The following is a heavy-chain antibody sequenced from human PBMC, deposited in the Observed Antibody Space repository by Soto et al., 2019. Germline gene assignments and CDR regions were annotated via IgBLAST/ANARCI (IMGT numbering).Heavy chain of an antibody. V-gene: IGHV1-2*02. CDR1: GYTFTGYY. J-gene: IGHJ5*02. CDR3: ARDAVMLLLWFGELLSSFYP. CDR2: INPNSGGT. D-gene: IGHD3-10*01. Sequence: GGSVKVSCKASGYTFTGYYMHWVRQAPGQGLEWMGWINPNSGGTKYSQKFQGRVTITRDTSASTAYRELSSLTSEATAVYYCARDAVMLLLWFGELLSSFYPWRPGTLVTVSS.